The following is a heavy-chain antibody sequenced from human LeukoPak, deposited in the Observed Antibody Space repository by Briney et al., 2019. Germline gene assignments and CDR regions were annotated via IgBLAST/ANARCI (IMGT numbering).Heavy chain of an antibody. CDR1: GYTFTSYY. D-gene: IGHD6-13*01. CDR2: INPSGGST. V-gene: IGHV1-46*01. CDR3: ARSGEAAAGTYYYGMDV. J-gene: IGHJ6*02. Sequence: ASVKVSCKASGYTFTSYYMHWVRQAPGQGLEWMGIINPSGGSTSYAQKFQGRVTMTRDTSTSTVYMELSSLRSEDTAVYYCARSGEAAAGTYYYGMDVWGQGTTVTVSS.